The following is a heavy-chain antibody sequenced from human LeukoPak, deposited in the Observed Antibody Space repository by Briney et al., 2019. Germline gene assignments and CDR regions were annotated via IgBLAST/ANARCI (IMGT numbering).Heavy chain of an antibody. D-gene: IGHD1-14*01. CDR2: IWYDGSNN. V-gene: IGHV3-33*06. Sequence: GGSLRPSCAASGFTFSSYGMHWVRQAPGKGLEWVAVIWYDGSNNYYADSVKGRFTISRDNSKNTLYLQMNSLRAEDTAVYYCAKDRTNLEYYFDYWGQGTLVTVSS. CDR1: GFTFSSYG. J-gene: IGHJ4*02. CDR3: AKDRTNLEYYFDY.